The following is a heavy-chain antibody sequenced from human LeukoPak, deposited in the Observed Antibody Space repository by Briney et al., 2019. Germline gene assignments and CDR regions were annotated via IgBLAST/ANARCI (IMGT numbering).Heavy chain of an antibody. Sequence: GGSLRLSCAASEFSVGSNYMTWVRQAPGKGLEWVSLIYSGGSTYYADSVKGRFTISRDNSKNTLYLQMNSLRAEDTAVYYCARDVPYDFWSGYWPPDYWGQGTLVTVSS. V-gene: IGHV3-66*01. CDR3: ARDVPYDFWSGYWPPDY. CDR2: IYSGGST. J-gene: IGHJ4*02. CDR1: EFSVGSNY. D-gene: IGHD3-3*01.